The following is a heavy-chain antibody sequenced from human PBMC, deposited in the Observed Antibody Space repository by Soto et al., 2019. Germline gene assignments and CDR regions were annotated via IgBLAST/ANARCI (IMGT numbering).Heavy chain of an antibody. Sequence: GGSLRLSCAASGFTFSSYSMNWVRQAPGKGLEWVSYISSSSSTIYYADSVKGRFTISRDNAKNSLYLQMNSLRDEDTAVYYCARDRSSQVGANTYFDYWGQGTLVTVSS. D-gene: IGHD1-26*01. V-gene: IGHV3-48*02. CDR1: GFTFSSYS. CDR3: ARDRSSQVGANTYFDY. CDR2: ISSSSSTI. J-gene: IGHJ4*02.